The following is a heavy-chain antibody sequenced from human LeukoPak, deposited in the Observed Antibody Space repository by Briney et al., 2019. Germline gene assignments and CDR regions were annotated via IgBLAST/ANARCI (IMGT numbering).Heavy chain of an antibody. J-gene: IGHJ5*01. Sequence: GGSLRLSCKASGSTFSSYAMNWVRKAPGKGLEWVATIKPDGSEKYHVDSVSGRFTISRDNTNDSLFLQMNSLRVDDTAVYYCVRGGTYWTVSWGQGTLVNVS. CDR3: VRGGTYWTVS. CDR2: IKPDGSEK. V-gene: IGHV3-7*01. CDR1: GSTFSSYA.